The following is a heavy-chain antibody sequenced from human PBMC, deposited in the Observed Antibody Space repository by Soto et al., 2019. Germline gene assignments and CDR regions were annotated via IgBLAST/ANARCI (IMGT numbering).Heavy chain of an antibody. Sequence: VQLVESGGGLVQPGGSLRLSCAASGFTFSSYWMSWVRQAPGKGLEWVANIKQDGSEKYYVDSVKGRFTISRDNAKNSLYLQMNSLRAEDTAVYYCAAERGDGRMVIGWFDPWGQGTLVTVSS. V-gene: IGHV3-7*01. CDR1: GFTFSSYW. CDR2: IKQDGSEK. J-gene: IGHJ5*02. D-gene: IGHD3-22*01. CDR3: AAERGDGRMVIGWFDP.